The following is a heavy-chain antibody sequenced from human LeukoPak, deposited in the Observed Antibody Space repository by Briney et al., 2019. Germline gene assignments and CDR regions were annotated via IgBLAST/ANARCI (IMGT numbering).Heavy chain of an antibody. D-gene: IGHD5-18*01. J-gene: IGHJ5*02. V-gene: IGHV4-38-2*01. CDR2: IYHSGYT. Sequence: KPSETLSLTCAVSGYSISSGYYWGWIRQPPGKGLEWIGSIYHSGYTYYNPSLKSRATISVDTSKNQFSLKLSSVTAADTAVYYCARQDTVSLVLDWFDPWGQGTLVTVSS. CDR3: ARQDTVSLVLDWFDP. CDR1: GYSISSGYY.